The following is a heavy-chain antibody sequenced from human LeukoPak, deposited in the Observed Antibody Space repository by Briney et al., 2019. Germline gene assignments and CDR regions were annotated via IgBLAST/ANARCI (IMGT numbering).Heavy chain of an antibody. J-gene: IGHJ4*02. CDR2: IKEDGSVK. V-gene: IGHV3-7*01. Sequence: GGSLRLSCAASGFTFSSYWMCWVRQAPGKGLEWVANIKEDGSVKYYVDSVKGRFTISRDNANNILYLQMNSLRAEDTAVYYCATLTTVTTIDSGFDYWGQGTLVTVSS. CDR3: ATLTTVTTIDSGFDY. CDR1: GFTFSSYW. D-gene: IGHD4-17*01.